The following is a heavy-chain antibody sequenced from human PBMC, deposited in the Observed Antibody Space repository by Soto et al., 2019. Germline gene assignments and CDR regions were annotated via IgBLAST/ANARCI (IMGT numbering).Heavy chain of an antibody. V-gene: IGHV1-69*08. D-gene: IGHD5-12*01. CDR3: ARDSPIGSTFSGYDAIDY. Sequence: QVQLEQSGAEVKKPGSSVKVSCKASGGPFSNDIITWVRQAPGQGLEWMGRIIPLLSTSTYAQKFQGRLTITADTSTGTAYMELNSLRSEDTAVYYCARDSPIGSTFSGYDAIDYWGQGTRITVSS. CDR2: IIPLLSTS. CDR1: GGPFSNDI. J-gene: IGHJ4*02.